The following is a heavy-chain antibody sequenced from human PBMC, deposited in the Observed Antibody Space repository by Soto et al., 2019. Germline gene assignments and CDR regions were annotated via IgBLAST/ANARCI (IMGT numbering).Heavy chain of an antibody. D-gene: IGHD5-12*01. V-gene: IGHV3-23*01. CDR3: ARQKGDIVARPPDH. CDR1: GFTFSGSA. Sequence: EVQLSESGGGLVQPGGSLRLSCGGAGFTFSGSAVSWVRQAPGRGLEWVSGISGGGSTEYADSVKGRFGISRDNSKDTVYLYMNRLRDDDTAVYYCARQKGDIVARPPDHWGQGILVTVSS. J-gene: IGHJ4*02. CDR2: ISGGGST.